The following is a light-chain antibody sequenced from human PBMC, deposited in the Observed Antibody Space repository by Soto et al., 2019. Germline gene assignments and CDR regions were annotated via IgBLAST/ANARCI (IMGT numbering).Light chain of an antibody. CDR2: SND. J-gene: IGLJ2*01. CDR1: SSNIGSNT. Sequence: QSVLTQPPSASATPGQGVTISCSGGSSNIGSNTVNWYQQVPGTAPKLLIYSNDQRPSGVPDRFSGSKSGASAFLAISGLQPEDEADYSCASWDDSLNAPVFGGGTKLTVL. V-gene: IGLV1-44*01. CDR3: ASWDDSLNAPV.